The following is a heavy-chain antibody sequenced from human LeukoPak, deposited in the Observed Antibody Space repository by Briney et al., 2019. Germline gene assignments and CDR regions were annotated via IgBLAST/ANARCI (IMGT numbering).Heavy chain of an antibody. CDR1: GGSFSGYY. D-gene: IGHD3-10*01. V-gene: IGHV4-34*01. J-gene: IGHJ6*03. CDR3: ARGSITMVRGVMRYYYYYYMDV. Sequence: NASETLSLTCAVYGGSFSGYYWSWIRQPPGKGLEWIGEINHSGSTNYNPSLKSRVTISVDTSKNQFSLKLSSVTAADTAVYYCARGSITMVRGVMRYYYYYYMDVWGKGTTVTISS. CDR2: INHSGST.